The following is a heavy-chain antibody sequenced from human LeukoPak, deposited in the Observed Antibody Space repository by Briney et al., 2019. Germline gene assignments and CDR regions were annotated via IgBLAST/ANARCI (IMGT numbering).Heavy chain of an antibody. V-gene: IGHV3-7*01. J-gene: IGHJ4*02. Sequence: PGGSPRLSCAASGFTFSSYWMSWVRQAPGKGLEWVANIKQDGSEKYYVDSVKGRFTISRDNAKNSLYLQMNSLRAEDTAVYYCERDGFYCSGGSCYSDYWGQATLVTVS. CDR2: IKQDGSEK. CDR1: GFTFSSYW. D-gene: IGHD2-15*01. CDR3: ERDGFYCSGGSCYSDY.